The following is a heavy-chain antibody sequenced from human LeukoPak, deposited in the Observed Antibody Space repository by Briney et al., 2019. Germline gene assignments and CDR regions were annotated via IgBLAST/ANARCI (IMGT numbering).Heavy chain of an antibody. D-gene: IGHD5-18*01. Sequence: PSETLSLTCSLSGDTLSTYYWNWIRQTPGRGLEWIGHISLGNTEYNPSLKSRVTISVDTSKNEFYLRLTSATAADTALYFCARDKRHSYGKYFDPWSQGTLVSVSS. CDR3: ARDKRHSYGKYFDP. J-gene: IGHJ4*02. CDR2: ISLGNT. CDR1: GDTLSTYY. V-gene: IGHV4-59*12.